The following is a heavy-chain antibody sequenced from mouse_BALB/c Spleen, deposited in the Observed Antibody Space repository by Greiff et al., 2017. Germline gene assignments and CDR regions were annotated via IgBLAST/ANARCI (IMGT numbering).Heavy chain of an antibody. V-gene: IGHV2-2*02. CDR3: ASKRTYSDAMDY. CDR2: IWSGGST. D-gene: IGHD2-10*01. J-gene: IGHJ4*01. Sequence: VQLQQSGPGLVQPSQSLSITCTVSGFSLTSYGVHWVRQSPGKGLEWLGVIWSGGSTDYNAAFISRLSISKDNSKSQVFFKMNSLQANDTAIYYCASKRTYSDAMDYWGQGTSVTVSS. CDR1: GFSLTSYG.